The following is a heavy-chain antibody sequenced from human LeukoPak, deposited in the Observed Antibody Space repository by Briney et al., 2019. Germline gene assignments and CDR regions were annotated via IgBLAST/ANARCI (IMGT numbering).Heavy chain of an antibody. J-gene: IGHJ6*03. CDR1: GFIFSSYW. CDR3: AKAGNYYGSGSYSGSGGRYYYYYMDV. V-gene: IGHV3-43D*03. Sequence: PGGSLRLSCAASGFIFSSYWMSWVRQAPGKGLEWVSLISWDGGSTYYADSVKGRFTISRDNSKNSLYLQMNSLRAEDTALYYCAKAGNYYGSGSYSGSGGRYYYYYMDVWGKGTTVTVSS. D-gene: IGHD3-10*01. CDR2: ISWDGGST.